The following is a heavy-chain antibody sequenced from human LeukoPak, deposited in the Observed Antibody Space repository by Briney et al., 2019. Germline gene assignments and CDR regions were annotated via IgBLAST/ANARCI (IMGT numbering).Heavy chain of an antibody. CDR3: AREIVGAIDY. D-gene: IGHD1-26*01. V-gene: IGHV4-59*02. CDR2: ISYSGST. CDR1: GGPVRGNY. J-gene: IGHJ4*02. Sequence: PSETLSLTCNVSGGPVRGNYWSWIRQPPGKGLEWIGYISYSGSTNYNPSLKSRVTISVDTSKNQFSLKLSSVTAADTAVYYCAREIVGAIDYWGQGTLVTVSS.